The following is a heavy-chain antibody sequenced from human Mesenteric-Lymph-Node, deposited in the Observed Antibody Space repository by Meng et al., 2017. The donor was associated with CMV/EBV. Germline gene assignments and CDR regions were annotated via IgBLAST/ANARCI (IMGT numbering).Heavy chain of an antibody. J-gene: IGHJ4*02. V-gene: IGHV4-38-2*02. Sequence: SETLSLTCTVSGYSISSGFYWGWIRQPPGKGLEWIGSIYNSGTTYYNPSLKSRVTISVDTSKNQFSLKLSSVTAADTAVYYCARGDKPKNFDYWGQGTLVTVSS. CDR1: GYSISSGFY. CDR2: IYNSGTT. CDR3: ARGDKPKNFDY.